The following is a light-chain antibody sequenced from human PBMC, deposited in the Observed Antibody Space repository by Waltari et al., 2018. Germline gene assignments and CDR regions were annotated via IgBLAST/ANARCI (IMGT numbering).Light chain of an antibody. V-gene: IGLV7-43*01. CDR3: SLYYGDARWV. J-gene: IGLJ3*02. Sequence: VLTQEPSLTVSPGGTVTLTCDSTTGVVTTKYYPHWFQQKPGQSPRTLIYETDKKHARTPDRVSGSLLGGKAALTLSNVQPEDEADYCCSLYYGDARWVCGGGTKLAVL. CDR2: ETD. CDR1: TGVVTTKYY.